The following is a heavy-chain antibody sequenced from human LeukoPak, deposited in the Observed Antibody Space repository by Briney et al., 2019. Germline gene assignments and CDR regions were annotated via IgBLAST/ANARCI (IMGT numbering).Heavy chain of an antibody. Sequence: SETLSLTCTVSGGSISSYYWSWIRQPPGKGLEWIGYIYYSGSTNYNPSLKSRVTISVDTSKDQFSLKLSSVTAADTAVYYCARGHWVNDYYDSSGYTLDYWGQGTLVTVSS. D-gene: IGHD3-22*01. CDR2: IYYSGST. CDR1: GGSISSYY. V-gene: IGHV4-59*08. J-gene: IGHJ4*02. CDR3: ARGHWVNDYYDSSGYTLDY.